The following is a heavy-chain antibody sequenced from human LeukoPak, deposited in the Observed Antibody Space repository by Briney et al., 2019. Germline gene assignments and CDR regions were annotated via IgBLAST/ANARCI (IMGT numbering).Heavy chain of an antibody. CDR1: GYSFTTYW. Sequence: PGESLKISCQGSGYSFTTYWIGWVRQMPGKDLECMGIIYPGDSDTRYSPSFQGQVTISADKSINTAYLQWSSLKASDTAMYYCARLGTYWSNYYFEYWGQGTLVTVSS. D-gene: IGHD3-10*01. CDR2: IYPGDSDT. J-gene: IGHJ4*02. V-gene: IGHV5-51*01. CDR3: ARLGTYWSNYYFEY.